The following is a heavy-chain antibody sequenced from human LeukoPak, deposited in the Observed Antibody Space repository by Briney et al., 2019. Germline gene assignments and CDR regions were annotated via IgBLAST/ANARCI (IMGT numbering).Heavy chain of an antibody. J-gene: IGHJ4*02. V-gene: IGHV1-18*01. CDR1: GYTFTSYG. Sequence: GASVKVSCKASGYTFTSYGISWVRQAPGQGLEWMGWISAYNGNTNYAQKLQGRVTMTTDTSTSTAYMELRSLRSDDTAVYYCARVSENYDFWSGYWYGDYWGQGTLVTVSS. D-gene: IGHD3-3*01. CDR2: ISAYNGNT. CDR3: ARVSENYDFWSGYWYGDY.